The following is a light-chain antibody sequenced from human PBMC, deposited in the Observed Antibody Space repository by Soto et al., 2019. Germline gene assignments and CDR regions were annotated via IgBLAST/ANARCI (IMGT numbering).Light chain of an antibody. CDR2: EVS. J-gene: IGLJ1*01. CDR1: SSDVGGYND. V-gene: IGLV2-8*01. CDR3: SSYAGNNNLV. Sequence: QSVLTQPPSASGSPGQSVTISCTGTSSDVGGYNDVSWYQQHPGKAPKLMIYEVSKRPSGVPDRFSGSKPGNTASLTVSGLQAEDEADYYCSSYAGNNNLVFGTGTKVTVL.